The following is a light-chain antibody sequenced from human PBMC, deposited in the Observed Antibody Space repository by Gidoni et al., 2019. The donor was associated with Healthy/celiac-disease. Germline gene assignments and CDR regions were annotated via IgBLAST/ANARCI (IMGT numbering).Light chain of an antibody. J-gene: IGLJ3*02. CDR2: SIN. V-gene: IGLV1-44*01. CDR1: SSNIGSHT. Sequence: QSVLTQPPSASGTPGQRVTISCSGSSSNIGSHTVNWYQQLPGTAPKLLIYSINQRPSGVPDRFSGSKSGTSASLAISGLQSEDEADYYCAAWDDSLNGRVFGGGTKLTVL. CDR3: AAWDDSLNGRV.